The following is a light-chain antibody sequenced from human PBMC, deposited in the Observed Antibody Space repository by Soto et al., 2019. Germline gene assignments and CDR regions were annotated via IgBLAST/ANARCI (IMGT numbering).Light chain of an antibody. J-gene: IGLJ1*01. V-gene: IGLV1-40*01. CDR2: SNS. CDR1: SSNIGAGYD. CDR3: QSYDSSLSGFYV. Sequence: QSVLTQPPSVSGAPRQRVTISCTGSSSNIGAGYDVHWYQQLPGTAPKLLIYSNSNRPSGVPDRFSGSKSGTSASLAITGLQAEDEADYYCQSYDSSLSGFYVFGTGTKLTVL.